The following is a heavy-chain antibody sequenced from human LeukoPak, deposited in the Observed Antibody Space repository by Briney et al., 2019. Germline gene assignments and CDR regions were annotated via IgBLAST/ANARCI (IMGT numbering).Heavy chain of an antibody. V-gene: IGHV4-39*07. CDR2: IYYSGST. D-gene: IGHD3-9*01. CDR1: GVSISSSSYY. CDR3: ARVKGEEYYDILTGYLFDY. J-gene: IGHJ4*02. Sequence: TSETLSPTCTVSGVSISSSSYYWGWIRQPPGKGLEWIGSIYYSGSTYYNPSLKSRVTISVDTSKNQFSLKLSSVTAADTAVYYCARVKGEEYYDILTGYLFDYWGQGTLVTVSS.